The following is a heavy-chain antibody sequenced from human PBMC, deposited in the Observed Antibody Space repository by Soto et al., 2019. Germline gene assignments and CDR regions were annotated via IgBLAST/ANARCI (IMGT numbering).Heavy chain of an antibody. D-gene: IGHD2-8*01. J-gene: IGHJ4*02. CDR1: RFSFGSYE. CDR2: VSLTGDRT. Sequence: GGSLRLSCVACRFSFGSYEMSWVRQAAGKGLEWVSRVSLTGDRTNYAGSVKGRFTVSRDNFKNTLYLEMDSLRPEDTAIYYCARGGGYCTPTSCAIDSWGRGTPVTVSS. V-gene: IGHV3-23*01. CDR3: ARGGGYCTPTSCAIDS.